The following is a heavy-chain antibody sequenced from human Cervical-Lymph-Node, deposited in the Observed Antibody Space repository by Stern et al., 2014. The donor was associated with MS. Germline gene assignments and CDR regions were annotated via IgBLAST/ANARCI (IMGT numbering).Heavy chain of an antibody. Sequence: QVQLGQSGAEVKKPGASVKVSCKSSGYTFTSYYMHWVRQAPGQGLEWMGIINPSGGSTSYEQKYQGRVTMTRDTSTSTVYMELSSLRSEDTAVYYCARDRGQLVADNWFDPWGQGTLVTVSS. CDR2: INPSGGST. CDR1: GYTFTSYY. V-gene: IGHV1-46*01. CDR3: ARDRGQLVADNWFDP. D-gene: IGHD6-6*01. J-gene: IGHJ5*02.